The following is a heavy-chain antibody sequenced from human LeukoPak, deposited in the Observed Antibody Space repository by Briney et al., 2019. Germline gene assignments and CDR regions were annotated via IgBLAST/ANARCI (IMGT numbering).Heavy chain of an antibody. CDR3: ARGFGELSFEILFDP. CDR1: GGSISSGSYY. Sequence: SSETLSLTCTVSGGSISSGSYYWSWIRQPAGKGLEWIGRIYTSGSTNYNPSLKSRVTISVDTSKNQFSLKLSSVTAADTAVYYCARGFGELSFEILFDPWGQGTLVTVSS. V-gene: IGHV4-61*02. J-gene: IGHJ5*02. D-gene: IGHD3-10*01. CDR2: IYTSGST.